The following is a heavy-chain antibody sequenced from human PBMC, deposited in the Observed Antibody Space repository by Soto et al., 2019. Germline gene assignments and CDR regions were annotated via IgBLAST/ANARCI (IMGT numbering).Heavy chain of an antibody. J-gene: IGHJ4*02. CDR1: GFTFSSYW. Sequence: GGSLRLSCAASGFTFSSYWMHWFRQAPGKGLVWVSRINSDGSSTSYADSVKGRFTISRDNAKNTLYLQMNSLRAEDTAVYYGARGEGSTSAFDFCGQGTLVTVPS. V-gene: IGHV3-74*01. CDR2: INSDGSST. D-gene: IGHD2-2*01. CDR3: ARGEGSTSAFDF.